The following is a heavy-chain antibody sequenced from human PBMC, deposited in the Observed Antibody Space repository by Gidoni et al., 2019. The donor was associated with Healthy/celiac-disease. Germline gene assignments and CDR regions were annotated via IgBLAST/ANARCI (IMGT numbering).Heavy chain of an antibody. Sequence: QVQLVQPGAEVKKPGASVKVSCKASGYTFTGYYMHWVRQAPGQGLEWMGGINPNSGGTNYAQKFQGRVTMTRDTSISTAYMELSRLRSDDTAVYYCARGYYYGSGSEVFFYWGQGTLVTVSS. D-gene: IGHD3-10*01. V-gene: IGHV1-2*02. J-gene: IGHJ4*02. CDR1: GYTFTGYY. CDR2: INPNSGGT. CDR3: ARGYYYGSGSEVFFY.